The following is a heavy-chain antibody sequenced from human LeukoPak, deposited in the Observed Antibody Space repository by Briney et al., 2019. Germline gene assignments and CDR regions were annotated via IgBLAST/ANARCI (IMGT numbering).Heavy chain of an antibody. D-gene: IGHD3-3*01. V-gene: IGHV1-46*01. J-gene: IGHJ4*02. Sequence: GASVKVSCKASGYTFTSYYMHWVRQAPGQGLEWMGIINPSGGSTSYAQKFQGRVTMTRDTSTSTVYMELSSLRSEDTAVYYCARVAYDFWSGYYIKTFDYWGQGTLVTVSS. CDR2: INPSGGST. CDR1: GYTFTSYY. CDR3: ARVAYDFWSGYYIKTFDY.